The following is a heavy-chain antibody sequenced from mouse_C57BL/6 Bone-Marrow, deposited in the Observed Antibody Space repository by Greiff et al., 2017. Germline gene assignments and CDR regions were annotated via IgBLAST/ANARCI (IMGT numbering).Heavy chain of an antibody. D-gene: IGHD1-1*01. CDR1: GFTFSGYA. CDR2: ISRGGAYI. V-gene: IGHV5-9-1*02. J-gene: IGHJ3*01. CDR3: TRVLRSPWFAY. Sequence: EVQLVESGEGLVKPGGSLKLSCAASGFTFSGYAMSWVRQTPEKRLEWIAYISRGGAYIDYAETLKGRFTISRDNARNTLYLQMSSLKSEDTAMYYWTRVLRSPWFAYWGQGTLVTVSA.